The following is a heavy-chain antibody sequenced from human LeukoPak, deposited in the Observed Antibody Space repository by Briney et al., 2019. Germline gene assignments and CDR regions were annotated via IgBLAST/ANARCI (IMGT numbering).Heavy chain of an antibody. V-gene: IGHV3-21*01. CDR1: GFIFSSYS. CDR3: ARGEWELRPYNWFDP. Sequence: GGSLRLSCAASGFIFSSYSMNWVRQAPGKGLEWVSSISSSSNYIYYADSVKGRFTISRDNARNSLYLQMNSLTAEDTAVYYCARGEWELRPYNWFDPWGQGTLATVSS. D-gene: IGHD1-26*01. J-gene: IGHJ5*02. CDR2: ISSSSNYI.